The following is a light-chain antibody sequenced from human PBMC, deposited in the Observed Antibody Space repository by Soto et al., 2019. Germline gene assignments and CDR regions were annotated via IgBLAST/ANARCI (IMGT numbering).Light chain of an antibody. CDR1: SSDVGSYNH. CDR2: EVT. Sequence: QSVLTQPPSASGSPGQSVTISCAGTSSDVGSYNHVSWYQQHPGKAPKLMIYEVTKRPSGVTDRFSGSTSGNTASLTVSGLQAEDEADYYCCSYAGSNNLVFGTGTKLTVL. CDR3: CSYAGSNNLV. V-gene: IGLV2-8*01. J-gene: IGLJ1*01.